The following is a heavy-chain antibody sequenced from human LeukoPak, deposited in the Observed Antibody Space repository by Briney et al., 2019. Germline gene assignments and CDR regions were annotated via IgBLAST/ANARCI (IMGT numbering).Heavy chain of an antibody. CDR3: ARDQEGSGYYFDY. J-gene: IGHJ4*02. V-gene: IGHV4-31*03. CDR2: IYYSGST. D-gene: IGHD6-19*01. Sequence: PSETLSLTCTVPGGSISSGGYYWSWIRQHPGKGLEWIGYIYYSGSTYYNPSLKSRVTISVDTSKNQFSLKLSSVTAADTAVYYCARDQEGSGYYFDYWGQGTLVTVSS. CDR1: GGSISSGGYY.